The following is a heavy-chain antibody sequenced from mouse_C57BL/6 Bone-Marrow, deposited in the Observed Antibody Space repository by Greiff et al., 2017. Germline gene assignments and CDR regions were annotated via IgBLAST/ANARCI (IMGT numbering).Heavy chain of an antibody. D-gene: IGHD1-1*01. V-gene: IGHV5-9*01. J-gene: IGHJ1*03. CDR1: GFTFSSYT. Sequence: EVQRVESGGGLVKPGGSLKLSCAASGFTFSSYTMSWGRQTPEKRLQWVAAISGGGGNTYYPDSVKGRFTISRDNDKNILYLQMSSLRSEDTALYYCSRQVTTVLATKYFDVWGTGTTVTVSS. CDR2: ISGGGGNT. CDR3: SRQVTTVLATKYFDV.